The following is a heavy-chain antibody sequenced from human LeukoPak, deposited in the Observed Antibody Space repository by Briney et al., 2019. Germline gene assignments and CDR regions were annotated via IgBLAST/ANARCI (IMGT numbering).Heavy chain of an antibody. Sequence: GGSLRLSCAASGFTFSSYAMHWVRQAPGKGLEWVSVIYSGGSTYYADSVKGRFTISRDNSKNTLYLQMNSLRAEDTAVYYCARDRAHSRVLYYYYGMDVWGQGTMVTVSS. D-gene: IGHD3-10*01. J-gene: IGHJ6*02. CDR3: ARDRAHSRVLYYYYGMDV. V-gene: IGHV3-53*01. CDR1: GFTFSSYA. CDR2: IYSGGST.